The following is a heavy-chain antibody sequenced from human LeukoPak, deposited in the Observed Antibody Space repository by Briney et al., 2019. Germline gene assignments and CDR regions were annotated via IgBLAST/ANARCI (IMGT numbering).Heavy chain of an antibody. J-gene: IGHJ6*03. D-gene: IGHD2/OR15-2a*01. CDR1: SFTFSNCW. CDR2: INEDGGEK. V-gene: IGHV3-7*03. Sequence: GGSLKLSCVASSFTFSNCWMSWLRQTPGRGPEWVANINEDGGEKHYADSVKGLFTITRDNAKNTLYLQMNSLRAEDTALYYCAKGNMGYYYYMDVWGKGTTVTVSS. CDR3: AKGNMGYYYYMDV.